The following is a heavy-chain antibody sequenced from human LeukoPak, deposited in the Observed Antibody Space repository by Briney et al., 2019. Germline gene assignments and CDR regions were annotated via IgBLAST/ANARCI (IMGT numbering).Heavy chain of an antibody. V-gene: IGHV3-11*04. CDR1: GFAFSDFY. CDR3: ARILDSAWGELGY. J-gene: IGHJ4*02. D-gene: IGHD6-19*01. Sequence: GGSLRLSCAASGFAFSDFYMSWIRQAPGKGLEWVSYITRSGPTIYYADSVKGRFTISRDNSKNTLYLQMNSLRAEDTAVYYCARILDSAWGELGYWGQGTLVTVSS. CDR2: ITRSGPTI.